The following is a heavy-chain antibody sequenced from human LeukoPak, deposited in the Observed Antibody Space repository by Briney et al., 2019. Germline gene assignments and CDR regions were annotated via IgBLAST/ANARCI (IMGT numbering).Heavy chain of an antibody. CDR1: GFTVSSNY. CDR2: IYSGGST. V-gene: IGHV3-53*01. CDR3: ARRDVKAYGYYGMDV. Sequence: GGSLRLSCAASGFTVSSNYMSWVRQAPGKGLEWVSVIYSGGSTYYADSVKGRFTISRDNSKNTLYLQMNSLRAEDTAAYYCARRDVKAYGYYGMDVWGQGTTVTVSS. D-gene: IGHD4-17*01. J-gene: IGHJ6*02.